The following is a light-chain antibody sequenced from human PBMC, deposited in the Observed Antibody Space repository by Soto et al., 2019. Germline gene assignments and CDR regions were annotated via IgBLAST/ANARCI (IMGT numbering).Light chain of an antibody. CDR1: KSIGSW. CDR3: QQYNSYPWT. J-gene: IGKJ1*01. V-gene: IGKV1-5*02. CDR2: GAS. Sequence: DIPLTQSPSTLSASVGDRVIIVCRASKSIGSWLAWYQQKPGKSPDLLIYGASSLQSGVPSRFSGSGSGTEFTLTISTLQPSDFATYYCQQYNSYPWTFGQGTKVDIK.